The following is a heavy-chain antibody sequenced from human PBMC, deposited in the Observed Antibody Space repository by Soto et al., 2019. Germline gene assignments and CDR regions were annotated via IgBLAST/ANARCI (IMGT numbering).Heavy chain of an antibody. J-gene: IGHJ4*02. Sequence: ASVKVSCKASGYTFTSYDIYWVRQATGQGLEWMGWLNPNTGDSAYAQKFQGRVSVTSDTSINTVHMELSSLRSEDTAVYYCARRAETNGWNGFGADKYYFDFWGQGTLVTVSS. V-gene: IGHV1-8*01. CDR2: LNPNTGDS. CDR3: ARRAETNGWNGFGADKYYFDF. CDR1: GYTFTSYD. D-gene: IGHD1-1*01.